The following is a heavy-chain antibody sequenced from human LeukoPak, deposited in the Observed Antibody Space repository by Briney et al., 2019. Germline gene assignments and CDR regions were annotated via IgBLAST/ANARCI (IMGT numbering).Heavy chain of an antibody. CDR2: INSDGSII. CDR3: ARRYYASGSPPDY. CDR1: GFTFNNCW. J-gene: IGHJ4*02. Sequence: RPGGSLRLSCVASGFTFNNCWMHWVRHAPGKGLLWVSRINSDGSIINYADSVKGRFTISRDNAKNTLYLQMNSLRAEDTAVYYCARRYYASGSPPDYWGQGILVTVSS. D-gene: IGHD3-10*01. V-gene: IGHV3-74*01.